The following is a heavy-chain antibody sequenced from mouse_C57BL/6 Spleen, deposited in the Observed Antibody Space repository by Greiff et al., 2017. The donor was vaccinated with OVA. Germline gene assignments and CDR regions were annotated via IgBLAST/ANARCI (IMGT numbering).Heavy chain of an antibody. Sequence: EVMLVESGGGLVKPGGSLKLSCAASGFTFSSYAMSWVRQTPEQRLEWVATISDGGSYTYYPDNVKGRFTISRDNAKNNLYLQMSHLKSEDTAMYYSARADGYSVSYYFDYWGQGTTLTVSS. CDR1: GFTFSSYA. CDR3: ARADGYSVSYYFDY. D-gene: IGHD2-3*01. J-gene: IGHJ2*01. V-gene: IGHV5-4*03. CDR2: ISDGGSYT.